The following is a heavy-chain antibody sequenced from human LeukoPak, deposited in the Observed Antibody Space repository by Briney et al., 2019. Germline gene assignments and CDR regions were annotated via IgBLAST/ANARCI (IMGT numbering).Heavy chain of an antibody. CDR2: ISSSSSYI. CDR3: ARHIRPNDFWSGYYRAPFDY. CDR1: GFTFSSYS. Sequence: GGSLRLSCAASGFTFSSYSMNWVRQAPGKGLEWVSSISSSSSYIYYADSVKGRFTISRDNAKNSLYLQMNSLRAEDTAVYYCARHIRPNDFWSGYYRAPFDYWGQGTLVTVSS. J-gene: IGHJ4*02. V-gene: IGHV3-21*01. D-gene: IGHD3-3*01.